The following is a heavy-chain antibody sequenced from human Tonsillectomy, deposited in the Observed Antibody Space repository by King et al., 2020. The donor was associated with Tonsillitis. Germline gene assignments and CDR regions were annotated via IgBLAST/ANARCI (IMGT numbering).Heavy chain of an antibody. J-gene: IGHJ6*02. V-gene: IGHV3-7*01. CDR2: IKQDGSEK. CDR3: ARDRSHGYVWGSYRYITMDV. D-gene: IGHD3-16*02. CDR1: GFTFSRYW. Sequence: VQLVESGGGLVQPGGSLRLPCAASGFTFSRYWMSWVRQAPGKGLEWVANIKQDGSEKNYVDSVKGRFTISRDNAKNLLYLQMNSLRAEDTAVYYCARDRSHGYVWGSYRYITMDVWGQGTTVTVSS.